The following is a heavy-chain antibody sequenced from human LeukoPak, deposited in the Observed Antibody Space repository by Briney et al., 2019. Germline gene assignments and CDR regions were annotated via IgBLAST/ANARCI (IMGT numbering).Heavy chain of an antibody. CDR2: INTNTGNP. Sequence: ASVKVSCKASGGTFSSYAISWVRQAPGQGLEWMGWINTNTGNPTYAQGFTGRFVFSLDTSVSTAYLQISSLKAEDTAVYYCARAPGKHYYDFWSGHIGNWFDPWGQGTLVTVSS. CDR3: ARAPGKHYYDFWSGHIGNWFDP. CDR1: GGTFSSYA. V-gene: IGHV7-4-1*02. D-gene: IGHD3-3*01. J-gene: IGHJ5*02.